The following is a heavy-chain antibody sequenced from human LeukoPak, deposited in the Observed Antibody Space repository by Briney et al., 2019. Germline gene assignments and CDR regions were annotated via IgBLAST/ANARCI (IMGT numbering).Heavy chain of an antibody. V-gene: IGHV4-30-4*01. CDR2: IYYSGST. CDR1: GGSISSGDYY. Sequence: SETLSLTCTVSGGSISSGDYYWSRIRQPPGKGLEWIGYIYYSGSTYYNPSLKSRVTISVDTSKNQFSLKLSSVTAADTAVYYCARGMQRWLQPLGYWGQGTLVTVSS. CDR3: ARGMQRWLQPLGY. D-gene: IGHD5-24*01. J-gene: IGHJ4*02.